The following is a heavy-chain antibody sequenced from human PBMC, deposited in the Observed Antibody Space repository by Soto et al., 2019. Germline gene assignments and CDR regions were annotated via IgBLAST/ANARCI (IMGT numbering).Heavy chain of an antibody. CDR2: IYYSGTT. Sequence: PSETLSLTCTVSGGSISSGSYYWSWIRQHPVKGLEWIGYIYYSGTTYYNPSLKSRVTISVDTSKNQFSLKLSSVTAADTAMYYCARDNQRRFGESEERWFDPWGQGTLVTVSS. V-gene: IGHV4-31*03. CDR3: ARDNQRRFGESEERWFDP. CDR1: GGSISSGSYY. J-gene: IGHJ5*02. D-gene: IGHD3-10*01.